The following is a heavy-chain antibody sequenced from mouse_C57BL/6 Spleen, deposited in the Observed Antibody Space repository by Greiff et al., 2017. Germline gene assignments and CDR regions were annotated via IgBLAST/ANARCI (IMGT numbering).Heavy chain of an antibody. CDR2: IYPGDGDT. J-gene: IGHJ1*03. D-gene: IGHD3-2*02. V-gene: IGHV1-80*01. CDR3: ARGAAQGYWYFDV. CDR1: GYAFSSYW. Sequence: QVQLQQSGAELVKPGASVKISCKASGYAFSSYWMNWVKQRPGKGLEWIGQIYPGDGDTNYNGKFKGKATLTADKSSSTAYMQLSSLTSEDSAVYFCARGAAQGYWYFDVWGTGTTVTVSS.